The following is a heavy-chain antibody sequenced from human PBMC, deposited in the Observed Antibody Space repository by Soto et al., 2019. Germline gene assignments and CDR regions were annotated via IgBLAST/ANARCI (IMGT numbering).Heavy chain of an antibody. CDR1: GGSISGGVHS. V-gene: IGHV4-30-4*01. Sequence: QVQLQESGPGLVKPSETLSLTCTVSGGSISGGVHSWSWIRQPPGKGLEWIGHIFDSGSTYYNPSLTSRLTISVDTPKNQFSLRLSSVTAADTAVYYCAREIMPLTNDWYFDLWGRGTLVTVSS. J-gene: IGHJ2*01. CDR3: AREIMPLTNDWYFDL. CDR2: IFDSGST. D-gene: IGHD2-8*01.